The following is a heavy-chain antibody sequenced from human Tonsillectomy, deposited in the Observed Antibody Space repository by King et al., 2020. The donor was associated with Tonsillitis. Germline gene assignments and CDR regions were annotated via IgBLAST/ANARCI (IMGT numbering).Heavy chain of an antibody. J-gene: IGHJ6*02. CDR2: VYDSGGP. CDR3: ARAMGRTYYYGMDV. D-gene: IGHD5-18*01. CDR1: GVSISRGGYY. V-gene: IGHV4-31*03. Sequence: VQLQESGPGLVKPSQTLSLTSTVSGVSISRGGYYCSWIRQHPAKDLAWIGYVYDSGGPSSNPSLNSRVAMSVDTSNNHFSLKLSSVTAADTAVYYCARAMGRTYYYGMDVWGQGTTVTVSS.